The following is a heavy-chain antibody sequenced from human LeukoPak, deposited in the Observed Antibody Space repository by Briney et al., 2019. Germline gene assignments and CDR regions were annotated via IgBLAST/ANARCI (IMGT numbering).Heavy chain of an antibody. Sequence: PGGSLRLSCAASGFTFSSYGMHWVRQAPGKGLEWVAVIWYDGSDKYYADSVKGRFTISRDNSKNTLYLQMNSLRAEDTAVYYCARDSGYSSTSSLDVWGKGTTVTVSS. CDR3: ARDSGYSSTSSLDV. CDR2: IWYDGSDK. V-gene: IGHV3-33*01. D-gene: IGHD2-2*01. J-gene: IGHJ6*04. CDR1: GFTFSSYG.